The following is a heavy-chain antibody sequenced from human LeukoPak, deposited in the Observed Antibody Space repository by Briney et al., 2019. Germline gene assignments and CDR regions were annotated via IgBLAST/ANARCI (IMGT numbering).Heavy chain of an antibody. D-gene: IGHD3-9*01. CDR2: IYYSGST. J-gene: IGHJ4*02. V-gene: IGHV4-59*01. CDR1: GGSTSSYY. CDR3: ARSGLRYFDWSDY. Sequence: PSETLSLTCTVSGGSTSSYYWSWIRQPPGKGLEWIGYIYYSGSTNYNPSLKSRVTISVDTSKNQFSLKLSSVTAADTAVYYCARSGLRYFDWSDYWGQGTLVTVSS.